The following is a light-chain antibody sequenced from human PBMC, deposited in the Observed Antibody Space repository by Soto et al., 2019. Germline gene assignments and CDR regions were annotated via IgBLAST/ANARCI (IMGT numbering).Light chain of an antibody. V-gene: IGLV1-40*01. CDR1: TSNIGAGYD. Sequence: QSVLTQPPSVSGAPGQRVTFSCTGSTSNIGAGYDVHWYQQLPGKSPKLLIFGNSNRPSGVPDLFSASRSGSSASLDITGRQAEDEADYYCQSYDTSLSGSYVFGSGTKLTVL. CDR2: GNS. CDR3: QSYDTSLSGSYV. J-gene: IGLJ1*01.